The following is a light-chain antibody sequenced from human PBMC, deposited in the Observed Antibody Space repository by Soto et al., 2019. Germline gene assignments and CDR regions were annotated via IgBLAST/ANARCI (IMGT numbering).Light chain of an antibody. CDR3: SSYASTSTAV. Sequence: QSVLTQPASVSGSPGQSITLSCTGTSGDVGAYNYVSWYQQHPGKAPKLMIYEVNYRPSGVSNRFSGSKSGITASLTISGLQAEDEADYYCSSYASTSTAVFGTGTKLTVL. CDR2: EVN. V-gene: IGLV2-14*01. J-gene: IGLJ1*01. CDR1: SGDVGAYNY.